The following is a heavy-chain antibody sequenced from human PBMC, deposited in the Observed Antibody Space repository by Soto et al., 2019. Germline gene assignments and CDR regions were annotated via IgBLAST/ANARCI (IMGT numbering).Heavy chain of an antibody. Sequence: ASVKVSCKASGYTFTGYYMHWVRQAPGQGLEWMGWINPNSGGTNYAQKFQGRVTMTRDTSISTAYLELSRLRSDDTAVYYCARPKQPFGYCYGMDVWGQGTTVTVSS. CDR2: INPNSGGT. D-gene: IGHD3-16*01. CDR1: GYTFTGYY. V-gene: IGHV1-2*02. CDR3: ARPKQPFGYCYGMDV. J-gene: IGHJ6*02.